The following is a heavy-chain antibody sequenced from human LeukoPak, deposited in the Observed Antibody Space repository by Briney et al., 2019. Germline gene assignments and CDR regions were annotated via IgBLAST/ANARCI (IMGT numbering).Heavy chain of an antibody. V-gene: IGHV4-59*08. Sequence: PSETLSLTCTVSGGSISSYYWTWIRQPPGKGLEWIGYIYNSGSTNYNPSLKSRVTISADTSKNQFSLKLSSVTAADTAVYYCARHAYTSGWNSYYFDYWAQGTLVTVSS. D-gene: IGHD6-19*01. CDR2: IYNSGST. CDR1: GGSISSYY. CDR3: ARHAYTSGWNSYYFDY. J-gene: IGHJ4*02.